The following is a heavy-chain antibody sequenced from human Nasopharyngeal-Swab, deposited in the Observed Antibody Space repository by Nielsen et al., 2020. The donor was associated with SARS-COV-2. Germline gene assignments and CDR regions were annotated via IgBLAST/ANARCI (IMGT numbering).Heavy chain of an antibody. J-gene: IGHJ3*02. CDR3: ASDPYYDTSDDAFDI. V-gene: IGHV3-21*01. D-gene: IGHD3-22*01. Sequence: WIRQPPGKGLEWVSSIGSSSSYIYYADSVKGRFTISRDNAKNSLYLQMNSLRAEDTAVYYCASDPYYDTSDDAFDIWGQGTMVTVSS. CDR2: IGSSSSYI.